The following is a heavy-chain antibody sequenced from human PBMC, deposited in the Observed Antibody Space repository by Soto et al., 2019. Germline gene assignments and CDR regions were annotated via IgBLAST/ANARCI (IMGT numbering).Heavy chain of an antibody. CDR1: GGSISSSSYY. V-gene: IGHV4-39*01. D-gene: IGHD2-15*01. CDR3: ARVGYCSGGSCSPAPYDY. Sequence: QLQLQESGPGLVKPSETLSLTCTVSGGSISSSSYYWGWIRQPPGKGLEWIGSIYYSGSTYYNPSLKRRVTISVDTSKNQFSLKLSSVTAADTAVYYCARVGYCSGGSCSPAPYDYWGQGTLVTVSS. J-gene: IGHJ4*02. CDR2: IYYSGST.